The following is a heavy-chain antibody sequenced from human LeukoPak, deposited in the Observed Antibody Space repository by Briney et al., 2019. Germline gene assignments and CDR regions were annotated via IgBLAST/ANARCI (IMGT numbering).Heavy chain of an antibody. CDR2: IYYSGST. J-gene: IGHJ2*01. CDR3: ARDGMTNPWYFDL. CDR1: GGSISSYY. V-gene: IGHV4-59*01. Sequence: SETLSLTCTVSGGSISSYYWSWIRQPPGKGLEWIGYIYYSGSTNCNPSLKSRVTISVDTSKNQFSLKLSSVTAADTAVYYCARDGMTNPWYFDLWGRGTLVTVSS. D-gene: IGHD4-11*01.